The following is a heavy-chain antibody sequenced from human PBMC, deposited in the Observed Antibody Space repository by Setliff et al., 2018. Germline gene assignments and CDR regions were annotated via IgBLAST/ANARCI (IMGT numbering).Heavy chain of an antibody. CDR2: INSDGSST. V-gene: IGHV3-74*01. CDR3: ARGPWKHSAYYYYYYMDV. Sequence: GGSVRLSCAASGFTLSSYWMHWVRQVPGKGLVWVSRINSDGSSTGYADSVKGRFTISRDNAKNTLFLQMNSLRAEDTAVYYCARGPWKHSAYYYYYYMDVWGKGTTVTVSS. D-gene: IGHD1-1*01. CDR1: GFTLSSYW. J-gene: IGHJ6*03.